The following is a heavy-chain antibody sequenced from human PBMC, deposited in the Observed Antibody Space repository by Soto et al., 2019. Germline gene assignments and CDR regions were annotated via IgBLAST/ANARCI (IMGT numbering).Heavy chain of an antibody. CDR3: ARDIPYCTNGVCYLQGAFDL. J-gene: IGHJ3*01. D-gene: IGHD2-8*01. CDR2: ISRNGSEK. V-gene: IGHV3-7*01. Sequence: GSLRLSCAASGFTFSSYAMSWVRQAPGKGLEWVAAISRNGSEKYYVDSLKGRFTISRDNAKNSLYLQMNRLRAEDTAVYYCARDIPYCTNGVCYLQGAFDLWGQWTLVTVSS. CDR1: GFTFSSYA.